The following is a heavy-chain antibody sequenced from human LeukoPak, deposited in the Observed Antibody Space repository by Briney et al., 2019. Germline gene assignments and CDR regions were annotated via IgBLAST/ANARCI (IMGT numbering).Heavy chain of an antibody. J-gene: IGHJ3*02. Sequence: SETLSLTCTVSGGSISSYYWSWIRQPAGKGLEWVGRIYTSGSTNYNPSLKSRVTMSVDTSKNQFSLKLSSVTAADTAVYYCARDWVRWDAFDIWGQGTMVTVSS. V-gene: IGHV4-4*07. D-gene: IGHD4-23*01. CDR1: GGSISSYY. CDR2: IYTSGST. CDR3: ARDWVRWDAFDI.